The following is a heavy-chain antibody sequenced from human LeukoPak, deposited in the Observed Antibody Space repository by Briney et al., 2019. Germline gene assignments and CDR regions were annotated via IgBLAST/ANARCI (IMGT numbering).Heavy chain of an antibody. V-gene: IGHV3-7*05. D-gene: IGHD6-19*01. CDR2: IKEDVTVK. Sequence: PGGSLRLSCTASGFTLSSYWMTWVRQTPRKGLEFVANIKEDVTVKYYVDSVKGRFSISRDNAKNSLYLQMNSLRAEDTAVYYCARRYSSGWSIDCWGQGTLVTVSS. CDR1: GFTLSSYW. J-gene: IGHJ4*02. CDR3: ARRYSSGWSIDC.